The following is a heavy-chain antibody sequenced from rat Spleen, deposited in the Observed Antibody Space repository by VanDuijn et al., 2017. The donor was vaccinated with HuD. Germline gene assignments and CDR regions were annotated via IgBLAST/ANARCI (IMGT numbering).Heavy chain of an antibody. CDR1: GFTFSNCD. J-gene: IGHJ3*01. CDR3: ARPAGYGYNLNWFGY. CDR2: ISYNGGST. D-gene: IGHD1-9*01. Sequence: EVQLVESGGGLVQPGRSLKVSCTASGFTFSNCDMAWVRQAPKKGLEWVAYISYNGGSTYYRDSVKGRFTISRDNRKSTLYLQMDSLRSEDTATYYCARPAGYGYNLNWFGYWGQGTLVTVSS. V-gene: IGHV5-7*01.